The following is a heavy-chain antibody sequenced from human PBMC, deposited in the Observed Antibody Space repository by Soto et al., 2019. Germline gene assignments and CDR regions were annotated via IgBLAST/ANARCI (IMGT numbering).Heavy chain of an antibody. CDR2: FSHTGGT. J-gene: IGHJ4*02. CDR1: GSSISDYY. CDR3: ARGTDWDRGVFDY. V-gene: IGHV4-59*13. D-gene: IGHD1-26*01. Sequence: ASETLSLTCTVSGSSISDYYWSWIRQSPGKGLEWMGYFSHTGGTSYNPSLNSRLTLSANTSKKQLSLRLKSTTAADTAVYYCARGTDWDRGVFDYWGQGTPVTVSS.